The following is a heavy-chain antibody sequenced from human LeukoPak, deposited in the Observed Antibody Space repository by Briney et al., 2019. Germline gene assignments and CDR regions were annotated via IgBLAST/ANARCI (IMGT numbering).Heavy chain of an antibody. CDR3: ARLGLLWFGGRPFNWFDP. Sequence: SETLSLTCAVYGGSFSGYYWSWIRQPPGKGLEWIGEINHSGSTNYNPSLKSRVTISVDTSKNQFSLKLSSVTAADTAVYYCARLGLLWFGGRPFNWFDPWGQGTLVTVSS. D-gene: IGHD3-10*01. CDR2: INHSGST. J-gene: IGHJ5*02. CDR1: GGSFSGYY. V-gene: IGHV4-34*01.